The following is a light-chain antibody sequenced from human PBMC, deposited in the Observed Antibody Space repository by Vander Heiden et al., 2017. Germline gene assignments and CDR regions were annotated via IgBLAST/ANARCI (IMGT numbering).Light chain of an antibody. J-gene: IGKJ2*01. CDR2: GAS. Sequence: EILMPQPPATLSVSPGERATLSCRASQSVSSNLAGYQRKPGQAPRLLINGASTRATGIPARFSGSWSGTEFTLTISSLQSEDFAVYYCQQYKNWPMYTFGQGTKLEIK. CDR3: QQYKNWPMYT. V-gene: IGKV3-15*01. CDR1: QSVSSN.